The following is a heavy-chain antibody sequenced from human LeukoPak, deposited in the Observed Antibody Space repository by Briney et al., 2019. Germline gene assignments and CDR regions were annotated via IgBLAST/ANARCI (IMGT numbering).Heavy chain of an antibody. CDR3: AMGPDLETPLGWIQLWLPVHYYYGMDV. CDR1: GFTFSSYA. V-gene: IGHV1-69*01. CDR2: IIPIFGTA. D-gene: IGHD5-18*01. Sequence: GGSLRLSCAASGFTFSSYAISWVRQAPGQGLEWMGGIIPIFGTANYAQKFQGRVTITADESTSTAYMELSSLRSEDTAVYYCAMGPDLETPLGWIQLWLPVHYYYGMDVWGKGTTVTVSS. J-gene: IGHJ6*04.